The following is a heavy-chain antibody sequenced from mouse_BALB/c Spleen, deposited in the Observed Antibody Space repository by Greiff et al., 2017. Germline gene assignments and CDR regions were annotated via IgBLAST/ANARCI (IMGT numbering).Heavy chain of an antibody. D-gene: IGHD2-3*01. J-gene: IGHJ2*01. CDR2: ISSGSSTI. V-gene: IGHV5-17*02. Sequence: DVQLVESGGGLVQPGGSRKLSCAASGFTFSSFGMHWVRQAPEKGLEWVAYISSGSSTIYYADTVKGRFTISRDNPKNTLFLQMTSLRSEDTAMYYCANDGYNWGQGTTLTVSS. CDR1: GFTFSSFG. CDR3: ANDGYN.